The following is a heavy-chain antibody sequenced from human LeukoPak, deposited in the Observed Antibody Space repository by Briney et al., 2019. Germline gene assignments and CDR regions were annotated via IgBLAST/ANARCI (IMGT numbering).Heavy chain of an antibody. V-gene: IGHV4-59*01. CDR1: GGSISSYY. D-gene: IGHD6-13*01. CDR3: ARAVSSSWDNCYYYMDV. CDR2: IYYSGST. J-gene: IGHJ6*03. Sequence: SETLSLTCTVSGGSISSYYWSCIRQPPGKGLEWIGYIYYSGSTNYNPSLKSRVTISVDPSKNQFSLKLSSVTAADTAVYYCARAVSSSWDNCYYYMDVWGKGTTVTVSS.